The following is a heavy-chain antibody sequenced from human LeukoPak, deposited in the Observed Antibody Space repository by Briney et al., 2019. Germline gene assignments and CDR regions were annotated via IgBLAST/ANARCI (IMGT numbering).Heavy chain of an antibody. Sequence: ETLSLTCTVSGGSIRSSYYYWGWIRQPPGKGLEWLSAVSGNGDTKDYVDSVKGRFTISRDNSRNTVHLQIDNLRTEDTAVYYCARGSTSTAPGWVYWGHGTPVTVSS. V-gene: IGHV3-23*01. CDR3: ARGSTSTAPGWVY. CDR1: GGSIRSSYYY. CDR2: VSGNGDTK. J-gene: IGHJ4*01. D-gene: IGHD2-21*02.